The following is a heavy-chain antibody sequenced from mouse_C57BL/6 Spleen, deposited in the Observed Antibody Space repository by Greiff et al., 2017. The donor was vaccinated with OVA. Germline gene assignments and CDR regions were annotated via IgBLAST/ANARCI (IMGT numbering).Heavy chain of an antibody. CDR2: IYPRSGNT. CDR3: ARQDYDSWFAY. V-gene: IGHV1-81*01. CDR1: GYTFTSYG. Sequence: VKLVESGAELARPGASVKLSCKASGYTFTSYGISWVKQRTGQGLEWIGEIYPRSGNTYYNEKFKGKATLTADKSSSTAYMELRSLTSEDSAVYFCARQDYDSWFAYWGQGTLVTVSA. D-gene: IGHD2-4*01. J-gene: IGHJ3*01.